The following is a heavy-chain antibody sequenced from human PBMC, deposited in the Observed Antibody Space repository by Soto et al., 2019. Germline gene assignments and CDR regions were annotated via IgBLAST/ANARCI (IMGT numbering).Heavy chain of an antibody. CDR2: ISGSGGST. Sequence: GGSLRLSFAASGFTFSSYAMSWVRQAPGKGLEWVSAISGSGGSTYYADSVKGRFTISRDNSKNTLYLQMNSLRAEDTAVYYCASLDTAMVWPNYFDYWGQGTLVTVSS. CDR3: ASLDTAMVWPNYFDY. J-gene: IGHJ4*02. D-gene: IGHD5-18*01. CDR1: GFTFSSYA. V-gene: IGHV3-23*01.